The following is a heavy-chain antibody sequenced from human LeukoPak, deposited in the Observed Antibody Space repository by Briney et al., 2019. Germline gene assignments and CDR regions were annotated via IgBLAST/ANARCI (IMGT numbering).Heavy chain of an antibody. CDR1: GGTFSSYA. CDR2: IIPIFGTA. Sequence: SVKVSCKASGGTFSSYAISWVRQAPGQGLEWMGGIIPIFGTANYAQKFQGRVTITTDESTSTAYMELSGLRSEDTAVYYCARASYNWNPQCQCQYYYYMDVWGKGTTVTASS. J-gene: IGHJ6*03. V-gene: IGHV1-69*05. D-gene: IGHD1-20*01. CDR3: ARASYNWNPQCQCQYYYYMDV.